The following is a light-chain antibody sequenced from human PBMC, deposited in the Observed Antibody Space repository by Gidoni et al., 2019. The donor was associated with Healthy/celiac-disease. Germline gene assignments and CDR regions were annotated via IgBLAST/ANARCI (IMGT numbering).Light chain of an antibody. CDR1: QSLLHSNGYNY. Sequence: DIVMTQSPLSLPVTPGEPASISCRSSQSLLHSNGYNYLDWYLKKPGQSPQLLIYLGSNRASGVPDRFSGSGSGTDFTLKISRVEAEYVGVYYCMQALQTPPYTFGQGTKLEIK. V-gene: IGKV2-28*01. J-gene: IGKJ2*01. CDR2: LGS. CDR3: MQALQTPPYT.